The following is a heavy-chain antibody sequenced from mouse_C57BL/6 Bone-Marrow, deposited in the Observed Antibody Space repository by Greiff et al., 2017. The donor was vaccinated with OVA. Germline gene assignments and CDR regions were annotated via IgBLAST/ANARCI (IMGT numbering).Heavy chain of an antibody. D-gene: IGHD1-1*01. J-gene: IGHJ2*01. V-gene: IGHV1-20*01. Sequence: EVQLQESGPELVKPGDSVKISCKASGYSFTGYFMNWVMQSHGKSLEWIGRINPYNGDTFYNQKFKGKATLTVDKSSSTAHMELRSLTSEDSAVYYCARSRITTVVALDYWGQGTTLTASS. CDR3: ARSRITTVVALDY. CDR2: INPYNGDT. CDR1: GYSFTGYF.